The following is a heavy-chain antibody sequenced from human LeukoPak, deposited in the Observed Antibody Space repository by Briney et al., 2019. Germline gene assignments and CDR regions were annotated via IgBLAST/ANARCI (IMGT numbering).Heavy chain of an antibody. CDR2: IIPIFGTA. J-gene: IGHJ4*02. Sequence: ASVKVSCKASGGTFSSYAISWVRQAPGQGLEWMGGIIPIFGTANYAQKFQGRVTITTDESTSTAYMELSSLRSEDAAVYYCARDSVDTAMVLDYWGQGTLVTVSS. CDR3: ARDSVDTAMVLDY. CDR1: GGTFSSYA. V-gene: IGHV1-69*05. D-gene: IGHD5-18*01.